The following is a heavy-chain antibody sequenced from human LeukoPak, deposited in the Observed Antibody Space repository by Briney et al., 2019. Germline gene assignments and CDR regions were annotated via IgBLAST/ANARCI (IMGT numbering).Heavy chain of an antibody. Sequence: PSETLSLTCTVSGGSISSYYWSWIRQPAGKGLEWIRRIYTSGSTNYNASLKSRVSMSVEPTKNQFSLKLSSVTAADTAVFYCARENSGSYREFDYWGQGTLVTVSS. CDR2: IYTSGST. CDR1: GGSISSYY. D-gene: IGHD1-26*01. J-gene: IGHJ4*02. V-gene: IGHV4-4*07. CDR3: ARENSGSYREFDY.